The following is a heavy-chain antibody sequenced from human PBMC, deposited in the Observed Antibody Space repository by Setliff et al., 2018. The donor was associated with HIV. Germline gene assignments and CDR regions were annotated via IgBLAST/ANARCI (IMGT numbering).Heavy chain of an antibody. D-gene: IGHD3-10*01. CDR2: IKNKGDGGTT. CDR1: GFTFNNAW. CDR3: ARCHYFKDV. V-gene: IGHV3-15*01. Sequence: GGSLRLSCAASGFTFNNAWMTWVRQAPGKGLEWVGRIKNKGDGGTTDYAAPVKGRFTISRDDSKDTLYLQMNSMRAEETAVYHCARCHYFKDVWGQGTTVTVSS. J-gene: IGHJ6*02.